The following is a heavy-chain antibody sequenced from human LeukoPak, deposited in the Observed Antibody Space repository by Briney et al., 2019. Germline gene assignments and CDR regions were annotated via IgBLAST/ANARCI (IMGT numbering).Heavy chain of an antibody. V-gene: IGHV3-73*01. CDR2: IRSKANSYAT. CDR1: GFTFSGSA. J-gene: IGHJ4*02. D-gene: IGHD2-2*02. CDR3: TSNPNCSSTSCYSDY. Sequence: GALNLSCAASGFTFSGSAMHWVRQASGKGLEWVGRIRSKANSYATAYAASVKGRFTISRNDSKNTAYLQMNSLKTEDTAVYYCTSNPNCSSTSCYSDYWGQGTLVTVSS.